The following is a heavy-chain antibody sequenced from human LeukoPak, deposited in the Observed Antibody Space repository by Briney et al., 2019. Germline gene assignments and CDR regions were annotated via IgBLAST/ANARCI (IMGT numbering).Heavy chain of an antibody. V-gene: IGHV3-23*01. CDR2: ICGGGEAT. CDR3: ARDSSMLRGPLVIYYFDF. Sequence: GGSLRLSCAASGFTFSSYWMSWVRQAPGKGLEWVSTICGGGEATYYADSVKGRFTISRDNSKNTLYLQMNSLRVEDMAVYYCARDSSMLRGPLVIYYFDFWGQGTLVTVSS. J-gene: IGHJ4*02. CDR1: GFTFSSYW. D-gene: IGHD3-10*01.